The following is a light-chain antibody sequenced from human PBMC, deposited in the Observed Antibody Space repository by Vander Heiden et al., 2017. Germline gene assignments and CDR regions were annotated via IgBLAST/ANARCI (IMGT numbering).Light chain of an antibody. CDR3: QAADSSGTWV. J-gene: IGLJ3*02. CDR2: KDS. V-gene: IGLV3-25*03. Sequence: SYELTLSPSVLVSPGQTSRLTCSGDAMQKQYAYWYQQKPGQAAVLMIYKDSERPSGIPERFSGSSSGTTVTLTSSGVQAEDEADYYCQAADSSGTWVFGGGTKLTVL. CDR1: AMQKQY.